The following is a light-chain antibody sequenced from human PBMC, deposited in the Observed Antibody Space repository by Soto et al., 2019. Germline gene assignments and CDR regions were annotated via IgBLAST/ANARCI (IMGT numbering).Light chain of an antibody. Sequence: QSVLTQTPSVSGAPGQRVTISCTGSSSNIGAGYDVHWYQQPPGTAPKLLIYGNSNRPSGVPDRFSGSKSGTSASLAITGLQAEDEADYYCQSYDSSLSGSVFGGGTKVTVL. J-gene: IGLJ2*01. CDR3: QSYDSSLSGSV. CDR2: GNS. V-gene: IGLV1-40*01. CDR1: SSNIGAGYD.